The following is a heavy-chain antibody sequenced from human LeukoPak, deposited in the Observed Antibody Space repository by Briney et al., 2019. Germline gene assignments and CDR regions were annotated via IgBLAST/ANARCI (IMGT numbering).Heavy chain of an antibody. D-gene: IGHD2-2*01. Sequence: GGSLRLSCAASGLTFSSYSMNWVRQAPGKGLEWVSSISSSSSYIYYADSVKGRFTISRDNAKNSLYLQMNSLRAEDTAVYYCARDWDVVVPAAVAFDYWGQGTLVTVSS. CDR3: ARDWDVVVPAAVAFDY. CDR1: GLTFSSYS. CDR2: ISSSSSYI. V-gene: IGHV3-21*01. J-gene: IGHJ4*02.